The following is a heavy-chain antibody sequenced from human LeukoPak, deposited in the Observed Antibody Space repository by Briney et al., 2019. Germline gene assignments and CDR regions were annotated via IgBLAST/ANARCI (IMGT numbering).Heavy chain of an antibody. Sequence: SGGSLRLSCAASGFTFSSFALSWVRQAPGKGLEWVSAISGRGRGGSTNYADSVEGRFTISRDNAKNSLYLQMNSLRAEDTAVYYCARDFMITFGGAKYFDYWGQGTLVTVSS. CDR2: ISGRGRGGST. D-gene: IGHD3-16*01. V-gene: IGHV3-23*01. CDR3: ARDFMITFGGAKYFDY. CDR1: GFTFSSFA. J-gene: IGHJ4*02.